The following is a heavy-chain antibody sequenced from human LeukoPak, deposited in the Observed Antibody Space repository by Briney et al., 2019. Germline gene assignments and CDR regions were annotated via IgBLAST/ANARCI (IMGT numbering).Heavy chain of an antibody. CDR1: GFTFSSYA. CDR2: ISGSGGST. D-gene: IGHD3-22*01. Sequence: GGSLRLSCAASGFTFSSYAMSWVRQAPGKGLEWVSAISGSGGSTYYADSVKGRFTISRDNPKNTLYLQMNSLRAEDTAVYYCAKDPESLVVVVLDYWGQGTLVTVSS. J-gene: IGHJ4*02. V-gene: IGHV3-23*01. CDR3: AKDPESLVVVVLDY.